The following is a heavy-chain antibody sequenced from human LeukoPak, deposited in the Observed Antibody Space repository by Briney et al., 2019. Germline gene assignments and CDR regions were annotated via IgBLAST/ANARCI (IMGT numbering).Heavy chain of an antibody. J-gene: IGHJ4*02. CDR2: IWYDGSNK. V-gene: IGHV3-33*01. CDR3: AREQYSGSWRGFDY. Sequence: GGSLRLSCAASGFTFSSYGMHWVRQAPGKGLEWVAVIWYDGSNKYYADSVKGRFTISRDNSKNTLYLQMNSLRAEDTAVYYCAREQYSGSWRGFDYWGQGTLVTVSS. CDR1: GFTFSSYG. D-gene: IGHD6-13*01.